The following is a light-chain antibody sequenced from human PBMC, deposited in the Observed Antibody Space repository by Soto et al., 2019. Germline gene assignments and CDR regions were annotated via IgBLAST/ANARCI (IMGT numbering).Light chain of an antibody. CDR1: SSKIGAGSD. CDR3: QYYDRSLRLAYV. Sequence: QSALAQPPSVSGAPGQKGTISCTGSSSKIGAGSDVHWYQQPPGTAPKLLIYGNTNRPSGVPDRFAGSKSGTSASLAITGLQAEDEADYYCQYYDRSLRLAYVFGTGNKVTVL. J-gene: IGLJ1*01. V-gene: IGLV1-40*01. CDR2: GNT.